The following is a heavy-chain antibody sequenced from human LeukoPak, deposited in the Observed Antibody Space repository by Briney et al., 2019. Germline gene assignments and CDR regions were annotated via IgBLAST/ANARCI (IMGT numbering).Heavy chain of an antibody. V-gene: IGHV4-34*01. J-gene: IGHJ6*03. CDR2: INHSGST. Sequence: SETLSLTCAVYGGSFSGYYWSWIRQPPGKGLEWIGEINHSGSTNYNPSLKSRVTISVDTSKNQFSLKLSSVTAADTAVYYCARGDFYYMDVWGKGTTVTVSS. CDR3: ARGDFYYMDV. CDR1: GGSFSGYY.